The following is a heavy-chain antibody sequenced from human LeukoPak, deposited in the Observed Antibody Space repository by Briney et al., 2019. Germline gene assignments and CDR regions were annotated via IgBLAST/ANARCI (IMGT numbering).Heavy chain of an antibody. CDR1: GFTLTDY. Sequence: ASVKLSCKASGFTLTDYIHWVRQDPRQALQWMGWIKPSSGDTDYAQKFQGRVTMTRDTSISTVYVELSSLRSDDTAVYYCARADSVPAGDYHYWYMDVWGKGTTVTVSS. J-gene: IGHJ6*03. CDR3: ARADSVPAGDYHYWYMDV. V-gene: IGHV1-2*02. D-gene: IGHD2-2*01. CDR2: IKPSSGDT.